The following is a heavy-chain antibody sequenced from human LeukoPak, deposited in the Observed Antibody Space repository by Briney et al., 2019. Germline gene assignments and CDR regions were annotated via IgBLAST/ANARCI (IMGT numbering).Heavy chain of an antibody. Sequence: KPSETLSLTCSVSGDSISYFYWSWIRQAAGKGLEWIGRFSTSGSTDYNASLKSRVTMSVDTSKNQLSLKVISVTAADTAVYYCARDRYCSGGSCQGDYWGQGTLVTVSS. J-gene: IGHJ4*02. CDR2: FSTSGST. D-gene: IGHD2-15*01. V-gene: IGHV4-4*07. CDR3: ARDRYCSGGSCQGDY. CDR1: GDSISYFY.